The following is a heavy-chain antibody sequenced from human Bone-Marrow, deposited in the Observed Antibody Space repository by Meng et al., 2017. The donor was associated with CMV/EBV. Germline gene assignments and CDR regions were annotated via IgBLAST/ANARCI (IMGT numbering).Heavy chain of an antibody. CDR3: AKDSVGAFDI. CDR2: IRYGGSNK. Sequence: GESLKISYAASGFTFSSYGMHWVRQAPGKGLEWVAFIRYGGSNKYYADSVKGRFTISRDNSKNTLYLQMNSLSAEDTAVYFCAKDSVGAFDIWGQGTMVTVSS. J-gene: IGHJ3*02. CDR1: GFTFSSYG. V-gene: IGHV3-30*02. D-gene: IGHD3-10*01.